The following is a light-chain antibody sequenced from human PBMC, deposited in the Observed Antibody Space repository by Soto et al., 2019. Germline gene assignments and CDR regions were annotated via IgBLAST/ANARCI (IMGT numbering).Light chain of an antibody. Sequence: DIQVTQSTSTLSGSVGDRVASTCLASQTISSWLAWYQQKPGKAPKLLIYKASTLKSGVPSRFSGSGSGTEFTLTISSLQPDDFATYYCQHYNSYQIPFGQGTRLEIK. J-gene: IGKJ5*01. V-gene: IGKV1-5*03. CDR2: KAS. CDR1: QTISSW. CDR3: QHYNSYQIP.